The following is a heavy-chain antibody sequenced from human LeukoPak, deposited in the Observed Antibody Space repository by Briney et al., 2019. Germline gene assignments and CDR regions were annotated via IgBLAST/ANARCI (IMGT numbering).Heavy chain of an antibody. CDR3: ARSNITSYYDSRGYDAFDV. CDR2: IYPDDSDT. D-gene: IGHD3-22*01. CDR1: GYRFSAYW. Sequence: GESPKISCKGSGYRFSAYWIAWVRQMPGKGLEWMGIIYPDDSDTRYSPSFQGQVTISADKSVSTAYLQWSSLKASDTAMYFCARSNITSYYDSRGYDAFDVWGQGTIVTVSS. V-gene: IGHV5-51*01. J-gene: IGHJ3*01.